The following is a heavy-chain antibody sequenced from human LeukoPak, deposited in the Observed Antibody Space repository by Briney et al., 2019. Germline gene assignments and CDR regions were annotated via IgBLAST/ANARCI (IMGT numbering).Heavy chain of an antibody. Sequence: GSSVKVSCKASGGTFSSYAISWVRQAPGQGLEWMGGIIPIFGTANYAQKFQGRVTITADESTSTAYMGLSSLRSEDTAVYYCARDGSLQSYYFDYWGQGTLVTVSS. CDR3: ARDGSLQSYYFDY. V-gene: IGHV1-69*01. J-gene: IGHJ4*02. CDR1: GGTFSSYA. CDR2: IIPIFGTA.